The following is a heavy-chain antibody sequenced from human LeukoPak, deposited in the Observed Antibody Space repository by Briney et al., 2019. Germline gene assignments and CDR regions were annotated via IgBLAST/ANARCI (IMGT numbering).Heavy chain of an antibody. Sequence: GGSLRLSCAASGFTFSSYGMHWVRQAPGKGLEWVAVISYDGSNKYYADSVKGRSTISRDNSKNTLYLQMNSLRAEDTAVYYCAKSYYDSSGYYFDYWGQGTLVTVSS. CDR3: AKSYYDSSGYYFDY. J-gene: IGHJ4*02. CDR2: ISYDGSNK. CDR1: GFTFSSYG. V-gene: IGHV3-30*18. D-gene: IGHD3-22*01.